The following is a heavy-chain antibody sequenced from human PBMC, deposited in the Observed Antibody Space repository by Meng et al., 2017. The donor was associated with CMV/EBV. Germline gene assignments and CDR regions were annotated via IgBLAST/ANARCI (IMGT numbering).Heavy chain of an antibody. CDR3: ARNGGYCSSTSCSLEDYYHYGMDV. CDR1: GGTFSSYA. Sequence: SVRVSCKASGGTFSSYAISWVRQAPGQGLEWMGGIIPIFGTANYAQKFQGRVTITTDESTSTAYMELSSLRSEDTAVYYCARNGGYCSSTSCSLEDYYHYGMDVWGQGTTVTVSS. CDR2: IIPIFGTA. D-gene: IGHD2-2*01. V-gene: IGHV1-69*05. J-gene: IGHJ6*02.